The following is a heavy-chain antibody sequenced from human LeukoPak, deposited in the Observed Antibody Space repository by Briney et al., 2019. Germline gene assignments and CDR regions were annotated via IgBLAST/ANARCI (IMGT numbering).Heavy chain of an antibody. J-gene: IGHJ4*02. CDR3: ARAYYDYVGGSYCPIDY. Sequence: SVKVSYKASVGTCSSYAISWVRQAPRQGIEWMGGIITIFGTANYAHKFQGRVTISADESTRTAYMELSSLRSEDTAVYYCARAYYDYVGGSYCPIDYWGQGTLVTVSS. CDR1: VGTCSSYA. CDR2: IITIFGTA. V-gene: IGHV1-69*01. D-gene: IGHD3-16*01.